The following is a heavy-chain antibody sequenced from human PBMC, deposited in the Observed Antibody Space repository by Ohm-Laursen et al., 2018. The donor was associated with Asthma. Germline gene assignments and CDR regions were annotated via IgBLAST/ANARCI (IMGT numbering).Heavy chain of an antibody. CDR3: TAGVGTTDHDY. D-gene: IGHD1-26*01. CDR2: IMSKADGGAI. J-gene: IGHJ4*02. Sequence: SLRLSCAASGYTFSRYSIHWVRQVPGKGLEWVGRIMSKADGGAIDYAAPVEGRFTISRDDSSNTLSLQMNSLKIDDTAVYYCTAGVGTTDHDYWGQGVLVTVSS. V-gene: IGHV3-15*01. CDR1: GYTFSRYS.